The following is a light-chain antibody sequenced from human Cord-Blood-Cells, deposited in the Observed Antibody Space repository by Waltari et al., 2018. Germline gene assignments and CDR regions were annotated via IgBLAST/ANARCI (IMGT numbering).Light chain of an antibody. CDR1: QSIRSW. CDR3: QQYNSYST. Sequence: DIQMPQSPSTLSASVGDRVTITCRASQSIRSWLAWYQQKPGKAPKILIYKASSLESGVPSRFSGSGSGTEFTLTISSLQPDDFATYYCQQYNSYSTFGQGTKVEIK. CDR2: KAS. V-gene: IGKV1-5*03. J-gene: IGKJ1*01.